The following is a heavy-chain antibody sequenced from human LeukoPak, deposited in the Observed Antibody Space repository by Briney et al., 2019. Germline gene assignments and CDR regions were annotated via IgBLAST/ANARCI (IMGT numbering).Heavy chain of an antibody. D-gene: IGHD3-10*01. CDR2: INHSGST. CDR3: ARHRGMVRGGSSYYYYYYMDV. CDR1: GGSFSGYY. J-gene: IGHJ6*03. V-gene: IGHV4-34*01. Sequence: PSETLSLTCAVYGGSFSGYYWSWIRQPPGKGLEWIGEINHSGSTNYNPSLKSRVTISVDTSKNQFSLKLSSVTAADTAVYYCARHRGMVRGGSSYYYYYYMDVWGKGTTVTISS.